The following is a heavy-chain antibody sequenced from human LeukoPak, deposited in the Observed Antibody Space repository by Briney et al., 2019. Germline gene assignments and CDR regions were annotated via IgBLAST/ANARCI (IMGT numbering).Heavy chain of an antibody. D-gene: IGHD5-18*01. CDR2: IYPGDSDT. J-gene: IGHJ6*03. V-gene: IGHV5-51*01. Sequence: GESLKISCKGSGYSFTSYWIGWVRQMPGKGLEWIGIIYPGDSDTRYSPSFQGQVTISADKSISTAYLQWSSLKASDTAMYYCARRGYSYGYSYYYYMDVWGKGTTVTVSS. CDR3: ARRGYSYGYSYYYYMDV. CDR1: GYSFTSYW.